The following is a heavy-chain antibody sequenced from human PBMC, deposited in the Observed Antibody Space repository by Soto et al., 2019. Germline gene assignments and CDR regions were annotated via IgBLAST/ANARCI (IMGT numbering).Heavy chain of an antibody. J-gene: IGHJ4*02. CDR2: IYYSGST. CDR1: GGSISSYY. CDR3: ARHDHGSGPDY. Sequence: SETLSLTWTVSGGSISSYYWSWIRQPPGKGLEWIGYIYYSGSTNYNPSLKSRVTISVDTSKNQFSLKLSSVTAADTAVYYCARHDHGSGPDYWGQGTLVTVSS. V-gene: IGHV4-59*08. D-gene: IGHD3-10*01.